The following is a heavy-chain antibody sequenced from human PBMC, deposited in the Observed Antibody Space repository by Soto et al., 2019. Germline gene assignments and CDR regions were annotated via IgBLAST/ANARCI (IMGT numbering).Heavy chain of an antibody. D-gene: IGHD3-22*01. J-gene: IGHJ4*02. Sequence: GTLSLTCTVSGDSISTFYWGWMRQSPGKELEWIGYVYYTGSTNYNPSLKSRVTISVDRSKNQFSLKLTSANAADTAVYYCARGRTVRNYADDSSDYFYFFDYWGQGTQVTVSS. V-gene: IGHV4-59*01. CDR1: GDSISTFY. CDR2: VYYTGST. CDR3: ARGRTVRNYADDSSDYFYFFDY.